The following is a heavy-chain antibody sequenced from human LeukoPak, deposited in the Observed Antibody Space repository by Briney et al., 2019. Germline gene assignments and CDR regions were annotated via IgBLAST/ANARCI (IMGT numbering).Heavy chain of an antibody. Sequence: SETLSLTCTVSGYSISSSNYWGWIRQPPGKGLEWIGSIYYTGSTYYNPSLRSRVTMSVDTSRNQFSLKLSSVTAADTAVFYCARDRLSSWYGRLVPASFDYWGQGTLVTASS. CDR2: IYYTGST. V-gene: IGHV4-38-2*02. CDR3: ARDRLSSWYGRLVPASFDY. J-gene: IGHJ4*02. CDR1: GYSISSSNY. D-gene: IGHD6-13*01.